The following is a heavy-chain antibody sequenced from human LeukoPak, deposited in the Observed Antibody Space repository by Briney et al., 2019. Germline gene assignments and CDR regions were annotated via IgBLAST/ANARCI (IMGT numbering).Heavy chain of an antibody. J-gene: IGHJ4*02. CDR2: FYYNGRT. CDR1: GGSIHSSNYY. D-gene: IGHD3-22*01. CDR3: ARQDDSSGYYSAFDY. Sequence: SETLSLTCTVSGGSIHSSNYYWGWIRQPPGKGLECIGSFYYNGRTYYNPSLKSRVTISVDTSKNQFSLKLSSVTAADTAVYYCARQDDSSGYYSAFDYWGQGTLVTVSS. V-gene: IGHV4-39*01.